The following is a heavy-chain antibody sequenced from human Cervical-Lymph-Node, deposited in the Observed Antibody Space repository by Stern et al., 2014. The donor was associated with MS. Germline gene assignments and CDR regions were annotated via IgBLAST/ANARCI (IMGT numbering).Heavy chain of an antibody. CDR3: AREGTAAAGTGYYYYGMDV. D-gene: IGHD6-13*01. CDR2: IHYSGST. CDR1: GRSTSSYS. V-gene: IGHV4-59*01. Sequence: QLQESGPGLVKPPETLSLTCTVSGRSTSSYSWSWLPHPPGKGLEWIGPIHYSGSTNYNPSLKSRVTISVDTSKNQFSRKLSSVTAADTAVYYCAREGTAAAGTGYYYYGMDVWGQGTTVTVSS. J-gene: IGHJ6*02.